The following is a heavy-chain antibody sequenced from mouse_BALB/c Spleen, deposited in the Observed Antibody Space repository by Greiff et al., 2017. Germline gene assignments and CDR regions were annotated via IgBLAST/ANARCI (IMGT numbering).Heavy chain of an antibody. J-gene: IGHJ4*01. D-gene: IGHD2-10*01. Sequence: VQLVESGPGLVAPSQSLSITCTVSGFSLTSYGVHWVRQPPGKGLEWLGVIWAGGSTNYNSALMSRLSISKDNSKSQVFLKMNSLQTDDTAMYYCARGAYYGNFYAMDYWGQGTSVTVSA. V-gene: IGHV2-9*02. CDR2: IWAGGST. CDR3: ARGAYYGNFYAMDY. CDR1: GFSLTSYG.